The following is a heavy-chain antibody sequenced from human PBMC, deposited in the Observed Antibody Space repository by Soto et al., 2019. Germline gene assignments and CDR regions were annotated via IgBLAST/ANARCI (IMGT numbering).Heavy chain of an antibody. Sequence: QVQLVESGGGVVQPGKSLRLSCAASGLTFSSHAMQWVRQAPGKGLEWVAVISFDGNNKYFADSVKSRFTISRDNSKNTVYLQMNSLRVEDTAVYYCAKDRVVAGIGETDYWGQGTLVTVSS. CDR1: GLTFSSHA. CDR3: AKDRVVAGIGETDY. CDR2: ISFDGNNK. J-gene: IGHJ4*02. V-gene: IGHV3-30-3*01. D-gene: IGHD6-19*01.